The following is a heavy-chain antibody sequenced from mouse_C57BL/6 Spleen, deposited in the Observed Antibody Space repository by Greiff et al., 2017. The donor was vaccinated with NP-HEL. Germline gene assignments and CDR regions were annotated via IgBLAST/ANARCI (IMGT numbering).Heavy chain of an antibody. CDR2: IDPETGGT. D-gene: IGHD1-1*01. V-gene: IGHV1-15*01. CDR3: THNYYGSSSLYYFDY. CDR1: GYTFTDYE. J-gene: IGHJ2*01. Sequence: QVQLQQSGAELVRPGASVTLSCKASGYTFTDYEMHWVKQTPVHGLEWIGAIDPETGGTAYNQKFKGKAILTADKSSSTAYMELRSLTSEDSAVYYCTHNYYGSSSLYYFDYWGQGTTLTVSS.